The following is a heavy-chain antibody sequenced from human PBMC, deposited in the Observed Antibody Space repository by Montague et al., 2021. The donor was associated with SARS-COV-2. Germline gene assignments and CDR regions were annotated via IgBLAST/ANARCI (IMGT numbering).Heavy chain of an antibody. D-gene: IGHD1-26*01. Sequence: SETLSLTCTVSNGSVSGDGYYWSWIRQAPGKGLEWIGYIYYSGSTNYNPSLKSRVSISVDTSKDQLSLKLISVTAADTAIYYCARDSLVGATGYFDLWGRGTLVTVSS. CDR1: NGSVSGDGYY. CDR3: ARDSLVGATGYFDL. V-gene: IGHV4-61*08. CDR2: IYYSGST. J-gene: IGHJ2*01.